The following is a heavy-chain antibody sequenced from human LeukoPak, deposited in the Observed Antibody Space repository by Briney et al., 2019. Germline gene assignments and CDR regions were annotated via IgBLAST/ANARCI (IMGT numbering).Heavy chain of an antibody. CDR2: ISGYSGNT. J-gene: IGHJ6*03. CDR1: GYTFTSYG. D-gene: IGHD4-11*01. V-gene: IGHV1-18*01. Sequence: GASVKVSCKAFGYTFTSYGINWVRQAPGQGLEWMGWISGYSGNTRYAQKIQGRVTLTTDTSTRTAYMELRSLGSDDTAVYYCARGTVSGNDYYYMDVWGKGTTVTVSS. CDR3: ARGTVSGNDYYYMDV.